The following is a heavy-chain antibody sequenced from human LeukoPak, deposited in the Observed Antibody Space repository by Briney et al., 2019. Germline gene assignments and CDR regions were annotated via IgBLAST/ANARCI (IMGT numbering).Heavy chain of an antibody. D-gene: IGHD3-10*01. V-gene: IGHV3-30*04. Sequence: PGGSLRLSCAASGFTFSNYAMHWVRQAPGKGLEWVAVISNNGINKHYADSVKGRFTIFRDNSKNTLYLQMISLRPEDTALYYCAKSYYGSRSYYPVGDYWGQGTLVTVSS. CDR3: AKSYYGSRSYYPVGDY. CDR1: GFTFSNYA. CDR2: ISNNGINK. J-gene: IGHJ4*02.